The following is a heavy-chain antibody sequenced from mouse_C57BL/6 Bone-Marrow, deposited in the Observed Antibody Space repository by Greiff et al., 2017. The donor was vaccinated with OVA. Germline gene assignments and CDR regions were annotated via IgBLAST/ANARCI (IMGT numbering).Heavy chain of an antibody. V-gene: IGHV6-6*01. CDR2: IRNKANNHAT. J-gene: IGHJ2*01. CDR1: GFTFSDAW. CDR3: TRNGSDYFDY. Sequence: EVNVVESGGGLVQPGGSMKLSCAASGFTFSDAWMDWVRQSPEKGLEWVAEIRNKANNHATYYAESVKGRFTISRDDSKSSVYLQMNSLRAEDTGIYYCTRNGSDYFDYWGQGTTLTVSS. D-gene: IGHD1-1*01.